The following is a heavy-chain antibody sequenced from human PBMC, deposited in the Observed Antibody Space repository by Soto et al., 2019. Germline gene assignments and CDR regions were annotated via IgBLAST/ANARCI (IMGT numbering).Heavy chain of an antibody. V-gene: IGHV4-31*01. CDR1: GGSINSGGYC. CDR3: SRGILV. J-gene: IGHJ4*02. D-gene: IGHD5-18*01. CDR2: ISYGGST. Sequence: QVQLQESGPGLVKPSQTLSLTCTVSGGSINSGGYCWSWIRQHPGKGLDWIGCISYGGSTSYNPXRXSXXTMSVDTSKNQFSLKLSSVTAADTAVYYCSRGILVWGQGTLITVSS.